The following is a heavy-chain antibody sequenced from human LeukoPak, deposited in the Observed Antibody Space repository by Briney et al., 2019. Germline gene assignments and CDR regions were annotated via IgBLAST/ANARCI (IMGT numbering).Heavy chain of an antibody. J-gene: IGHJ6*04. CDR1: GYSFTNYW. Sequence: GESLKISCKGSGYSFTNYWISWVRQMPGKGLEWMGRIDPSDSYISYSPSFQGHVTISADKSTSIAYLQWNSLKAPDTAIYYCARSKSIMVRGEIADFYYSYDYVMDVWGKGTTVTVSS. CDR3: ARSKSIMVRGEIADFYYSYDYVMDV. CDR2: IDPSDSYI. V-gene: IGHV5-10-1*01. D-gene: IGHD3-10*01.